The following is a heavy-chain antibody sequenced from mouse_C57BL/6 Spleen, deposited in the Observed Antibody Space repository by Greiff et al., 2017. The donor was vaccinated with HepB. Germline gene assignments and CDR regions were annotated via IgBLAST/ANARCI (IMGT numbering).Heavy chain of an antibody. CDR3: ASHTIYYGSSYFDV. CDR2: IWSGGST. Sequence: VQLQQSGPGLVQPSQRLSITCTVSGFSLTSYGVHWVRQSPGKGLEWLGVIWSGGSTDYNAAFISRLSISKDNSKSQVFFNMTSLQADDTAIYYCASHTIYYGSSYFDVWGTGTTVTVSS. J-gene: IGHJ1*03. D-gene: IGHD1-1*01. V-gene: IGHV2-2*01. CDR1: GFSLTSYG.